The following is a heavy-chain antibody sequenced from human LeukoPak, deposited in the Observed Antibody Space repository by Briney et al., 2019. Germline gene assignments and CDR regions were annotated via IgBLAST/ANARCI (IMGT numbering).Heavy chain of an antibody. CDR3: AKDLWDCSSTSCYIYYYGMDV. V-gene: IGHV3-23*01. Sequence: GGSLRLSCAASGFTFSSYAMSWVRQGPGKGLEWVSAISGSGGSTYYADSVKGRFTISRDNSKNTLYLQMNSLRAEDTAVYYCAKDLWDCSSTSCYIYYYGMDVWGQGTTVTVSS. CDR2: ISGSGGST. D-gene: IGHD2-2*02. J-gene: IGHJ6*02. CDR1: GFTFSSYA.